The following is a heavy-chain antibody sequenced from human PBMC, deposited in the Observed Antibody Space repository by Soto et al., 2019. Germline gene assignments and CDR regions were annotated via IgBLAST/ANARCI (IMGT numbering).Heavy chain of an antibody. J-gene: IGHJ5*02. V-gene: IGHV4-61*01. CDR2: IYHIGTT. Sequence: PSETLSLTCTVSGDSVNSGSYYWTWIRQAPGKGLEWLGYIYHIGTTRYNPSLKSRATISRDTSKSQFSLWLTSVTAADTAVYFWARESIVGATRFDPWGHGTLVTVCS. CDR1: GDSVNSGSYY. CDR3: ARESIVGATRFDP. D-gene: IGHD1-26*01.